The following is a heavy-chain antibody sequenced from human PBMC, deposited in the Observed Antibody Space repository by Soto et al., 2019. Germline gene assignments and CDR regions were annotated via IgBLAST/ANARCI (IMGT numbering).Heavy chain of an antibody. V-gene: IGHV1-69*13. Sequence: GASVKVSCKASGGTFSSYAISWVRQAPGQGLEWMGGIIPIFGTANHAQKFQGRVTITADESTSTAYMELSSLRSEDTAVYYCAHRSSSWYPPRNYYYYYGMDVWGQGTTVTVSS. D-gene: IGHD6-13*01. CDR3: AHRSSSWYPPRNYYYYYGMDV. CDR1: GGTFSSYA. J-gene: IGHJ6*02. CDR2: IIPIFGTA.